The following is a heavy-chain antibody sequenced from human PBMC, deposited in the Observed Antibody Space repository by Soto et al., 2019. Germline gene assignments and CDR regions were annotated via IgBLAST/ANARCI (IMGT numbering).Heavy chain of an antibody. V-gene: IGHV3-23*01. CDR2: ISGSGGST. CDR3: ARVVCSSSSCYSRGFDF. J-gene: IGHJ4*02. CDR1: EFTFSTYA. D-gene: IGHD2-2*02. Sequence: EVQLLESGGGLVQPGGSLRLSCVASEFTFSTYAMSWVRQAPGKGLEWVSTISGSGGSTYYADSVKGRFTISRDSSKNTLFLQMNSLRAEDTAVSFCARVVCSSSSCYSRGFDFWGKGTLVTVSS.